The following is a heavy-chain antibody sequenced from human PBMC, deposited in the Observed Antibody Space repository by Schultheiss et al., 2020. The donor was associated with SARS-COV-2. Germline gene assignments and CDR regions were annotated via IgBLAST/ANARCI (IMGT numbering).Heavy chain of an antibody. D-gene: IGHD4-17*01. J-gene: IGHJ6*02. CDR2: IYHSGST. Sequence: GSLRLSCAVSGGSISSSNWWSWVRQPPGKGLEWIGEIYHSGSTNYNPSLKSRVTISVDTSKNQFSLKLSSVTAADTAVYYCARDTVTTGGYYYGMDVWGQGTTVTVSS. CDR1: GGSISSSNW. CDR3: ARDTVTTGGYYYGMDV. V-gene: IGHV4-4*02.